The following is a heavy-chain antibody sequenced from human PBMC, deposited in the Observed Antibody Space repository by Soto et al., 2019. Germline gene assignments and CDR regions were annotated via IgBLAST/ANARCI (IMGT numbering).Heavy chain of an antibody. CDR3: AGVGDYGDYELDV. CDR2: ISPILGIP. Sequence: QVQLVQSGAEVKKPGSSVKVSCKASGDTFSSYSISWVRQAPGQGLEWLGRISPILGIPDYAQKFRGRVTITADKSTSTGYMELSSLRSVDTAVYSCAGVGDYGDYELDVWGQGTTVTVSS. D-gene: IGHD4-17*01. J-gene: IGHJ6*02. CDR1: GDTFSSYS. V-gene: IGHV1-69*02.